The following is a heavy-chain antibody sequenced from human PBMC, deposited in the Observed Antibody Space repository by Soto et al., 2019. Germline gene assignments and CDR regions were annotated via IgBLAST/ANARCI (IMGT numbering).Heavy chain of an antibody. D-gene: IGHD3-22*01. Sequence: QVQLVQSGAEVKKPGASVKVSCKASGYTFTNYGVSWVRQAPGQGLEWMGWINAYNGDTNFAQKVQDRVTMTTDTAPNIAYMEQRSLRSDDTAVYYCARDGNGYWDDYWAQGTLVTVSS. V-gene: IGHV1-18*01. CDR2: INAYNGDT. CDR1: GYTFTNYG. CDR3: ARDGNGYWDDY. J-gene: IGHJ4*02.